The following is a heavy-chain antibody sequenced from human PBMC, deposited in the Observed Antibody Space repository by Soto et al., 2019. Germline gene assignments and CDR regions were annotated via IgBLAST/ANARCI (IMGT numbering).Heavy chain of an antibody. V-gene: IGHV1-69*06. J-gene: IGHJ6*02. CDR1: AGPFISYA. CDR2: IIPIFGTA. Sequence: XAVKLSCWAYAGPFISYAIIWVRHAPGQGLEWMGVIIPIFGTANYAQKFQGRVTITADKSTSTAYMELSSLRSEDTAVYYCARDPRYYDILNGYLVLGYYGMDVWGQGTTVTGSS. CDR3: ARDPRYYDILNGYLVLGYYGMDV. D-gene: IGHD3-9*01.